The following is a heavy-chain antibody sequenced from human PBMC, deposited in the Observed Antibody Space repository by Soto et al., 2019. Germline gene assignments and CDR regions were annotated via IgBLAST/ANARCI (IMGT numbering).Heavy chain of an antibody. CDR3: VRGSQDSYPGSRIFDF. Sequence: GGSLRLSCVASGLTFGSRAMSWVRQSPGEGLEWVSTITDTGGDAKYADSVRGRFAISRDNSKNTLYLQMSALRAEDSAIYFCVRGSQDSYPGSRIFDFWGRGTLVTVSS. J-gene: IGHJ4*02. V-gene: IGHV3-23*01. CDR1: GLTFGSRA. CDR2: ITDTGGDA. D-gene: IGHD3-10*01.